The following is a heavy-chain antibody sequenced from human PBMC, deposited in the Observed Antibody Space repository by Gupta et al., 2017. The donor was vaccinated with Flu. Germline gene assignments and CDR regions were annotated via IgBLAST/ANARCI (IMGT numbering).Heavy chain of an antibody. CDR2: ISGSGGST. J-gene: IGHJ4*02. V-gene: IGHV3-23*01. CDR3: AKGHYYGSGTHLVY. D-gene: IGHD3-10*01. CDR1: GFPFSSYA. Sequence: EVQLLESGGGLVQPGGSLRLSCAASGFPFSSYAMSWVRQAPGKGLEWVSAISGSGGSTYYADSVKGRFTISRDNSKNTLYLQMNSLRAEDTAVYYCAKGHYYGSGTHLVYWGQGTLVTVSS.